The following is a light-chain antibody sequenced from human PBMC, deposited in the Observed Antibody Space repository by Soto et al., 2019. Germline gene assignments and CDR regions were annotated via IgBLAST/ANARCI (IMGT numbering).Light chain of an antibody. Sequence: EIVMTQSPATLSVSPGERATLSCRASQSVSNKLAWYQHKPGQAPRVLIYDTSTRAAGIPARFSGSGSGTDFTLTISRLEPEDFAVYYCQQRSNWPRTFGQGTKVDI. CDR1: QSVSNK. V-gene: IGKV3-15*01. J-gene: IGKJ1*01. CDR3: QQRSNWPRT. CDR2: DTS.